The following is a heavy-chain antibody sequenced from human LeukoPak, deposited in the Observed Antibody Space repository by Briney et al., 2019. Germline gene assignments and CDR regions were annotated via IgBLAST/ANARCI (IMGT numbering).Heavy chain of an antibody. CDR1: GGSISSYY. V-gene: IGHV4-4*07. CDR2: IYTSGST. D-gene: IGHD5-18*01. Sequence: PSETLSLTCTVSGGSISSYYWSWIRQPAGKGLEWIGRIYTSGSTNYNPSLKSRVTMSVDTSKNQFSLKLSSVTAADTAVYYCARSDTAMDDYYYYYMDVWGKGTTVTVSS. J-gene: IGHJ6*03. CDR3: ARSDTAMDDYYYYYMDV.